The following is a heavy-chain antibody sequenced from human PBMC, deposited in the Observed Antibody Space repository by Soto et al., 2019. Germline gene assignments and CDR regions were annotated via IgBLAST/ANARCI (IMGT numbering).Heavy chain of an antibody. CDR3: ARGSGRYYIDYYGMDV. Sequence: ASVKVSCKASGYTFINYAMHWVRQAPGQRLEWMGWINAGNGNTKYSQKFQGRVTFTSDTSASTAHVELSSPRSEDTAVYYCARGSGRYYIDYYGMDVWGQETTVTVSS. CDR1: GYTFINYA. D-gene: IGHD1-26*01. V-gene: IGHV1-3*01. J-gene: IGHJ6*02. CDR2: INAGNGNT.